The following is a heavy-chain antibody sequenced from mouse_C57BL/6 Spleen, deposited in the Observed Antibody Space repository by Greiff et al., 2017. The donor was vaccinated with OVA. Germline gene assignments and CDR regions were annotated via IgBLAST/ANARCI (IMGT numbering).Heavy chain of an antibody. J-gene: IGHJ3*01. Sequence: VQLQQPGAELVRPGSSVKLSCKASGYTFTSYWMHWVKQRPIQGLEWIGNIDPSDSETHSNQKLKDKATLTVDKSSSTAYMQLSSLTSEDSAVYYCARGIYDGYYWFAYWGQGTLVTVSA. CDR2: IDPSDSET. CDR3: ARGIYDGYYWFAY. D-gene: IGHD2-3*01. V-gene: IGHV1-52*01. CDR1: GYTFTSYW.